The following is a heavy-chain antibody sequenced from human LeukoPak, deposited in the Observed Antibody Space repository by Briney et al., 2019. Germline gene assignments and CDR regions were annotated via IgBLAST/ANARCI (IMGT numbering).Heavy chain of an antibody. CDR2: IYYSGST. V-gene: IGHV4-39*07. CDR3: ARKHYDSVDYYFDY. J-gene: IGHJ4*02. CDR1: GGSISSSSYY. D-gene: IGHD3-22*01. Sequence: SETLSLTCTVSGGSISSSSYYWGWIRQPPGKGLEWIGSIYYSGSTYYNPSLKSRVTISVDTSKNQFSLKLSSVTAADTAVYYCARKHYDSVDYYFDYWGQGTLVTVSS.